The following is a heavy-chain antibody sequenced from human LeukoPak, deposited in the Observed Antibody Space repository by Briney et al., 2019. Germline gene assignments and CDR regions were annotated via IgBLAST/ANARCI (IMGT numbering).Heavy chain of an antibody. CDR2: INPNSGGT. CDR3: AREAAEGDWFDP. J-gene: IGHJ5*02. CDR1: GYTFTGYY. Sequence: ASVEVSCRASGYTFTGYYMHWVRQAPGQGLEWMGRINPNSGGTNYAQKFQGRVTMTRDTSISTAYMELSRLRSDDTAVYYCAREAAEGDWFDPWGQGTLVTVSS. V-gene: IGHV1-2*06. D-gene: IGHD3-16*01.